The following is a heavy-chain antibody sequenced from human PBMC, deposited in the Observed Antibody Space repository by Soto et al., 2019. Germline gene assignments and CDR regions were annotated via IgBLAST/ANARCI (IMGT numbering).Heavy chain of an antibody. J-gene: IGHJ5*02. D-gene: IGHD3-16*02. CDR3: ARTLSSDFNWLDP. CDR2: IYYLGGT. Sequence: SETLSLTCTVSGGSISSSTYYWGWIRQPPGKGLEWIGSIYYLGGTYYNPSLESRVTISVDTSRTQFSLKLNSVTAADTALYFCARTLSSDFNWLDPWGEVTMVTVYS. V-gene: IGHV4-39*01. CDR1: GGSISSSTYY.